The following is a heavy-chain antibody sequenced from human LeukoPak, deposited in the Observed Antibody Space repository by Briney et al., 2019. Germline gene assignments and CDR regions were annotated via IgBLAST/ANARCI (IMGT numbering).Heavy chain of an antibody. D-gene: IGHD1-26*01. J-gene: IGHJ4*02. CDR2: ISSSGGST. V-gene: IGHV3-23*01. CDR1: GFTFSSYA. CDR3: AKVVGATTRGYFDY. Sequence: RSLRISCAATGFTFSSYAMSRVRQAPGKGLEWVSTISSSGGSTYYADSVKGRFTISRDNSKNTLYLQMNSLRAEDTAVYYCAKVVGATTRGYFDYWGQGTLVTVSS.